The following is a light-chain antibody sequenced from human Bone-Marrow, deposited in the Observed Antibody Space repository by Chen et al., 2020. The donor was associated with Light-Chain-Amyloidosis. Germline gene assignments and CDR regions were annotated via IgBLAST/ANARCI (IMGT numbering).Light chain of an antibody. CDR3: QSADSSGTYEVI. Sequence: SYELTQPPSVLVSPGQTARITCSGDDLPTKYAYWYQQKTGQAPVLVIHRDTERPSGISERFSGSSAGTTATLTISVVQAEDEADYHCQSADSSGTYEVIFGGGTKLTVL. V-gene: IGLV3-25*03. CDR1: DLPTKY. J-gene: IGLJ2*01. CDR2: RDT.